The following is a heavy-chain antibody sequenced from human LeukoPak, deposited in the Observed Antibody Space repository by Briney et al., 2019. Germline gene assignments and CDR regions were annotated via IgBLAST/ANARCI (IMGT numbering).Heavy chain of an antibody. CDR1: GGSISSYY. J-gene: IGHJ4*02. CDR2: IYTSGST. Sequence: SETLSLTCTVSGGSISSYYWSWIRQPAGKGLEWIGRIYTSGSTNYNPSLTSRVTMSVDTSKNQFSLKLSSVTAADTAVYYCAREAPYYDFWPTPFDYWGQGTLVTVSS. CDR3: AREAPYYDFWPTPFDY. V-gene: IGHV4-4*07. D-gene: IGHD3-3*01.